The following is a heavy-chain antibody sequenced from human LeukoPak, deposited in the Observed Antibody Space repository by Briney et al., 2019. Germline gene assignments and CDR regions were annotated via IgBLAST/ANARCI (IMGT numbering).Heavy chain of an antibody. D-gene: IGHD1-26*01. V-gene: IGHV1-2*02. CDR3: ARGSRIVGASRGSFDY. J-gene: IGHJ4*02. CDR1: GYTFTSYY. CDR2: INPSGGST. Sequence: ASVKVSCKASGYTFTSYYMHWVRQAPGQGLEWMGIINPSGGSTNYAQKFQGRVTMTRDTSISTAYMELSRLRSDDTAVYYCARGSRIVGASRGSFDYWGQGTLVTVSS.